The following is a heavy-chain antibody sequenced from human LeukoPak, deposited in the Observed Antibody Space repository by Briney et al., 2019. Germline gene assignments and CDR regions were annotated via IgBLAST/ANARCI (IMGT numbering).Heavy chain of an antibody. Sequence: PGGSLRLSCAASGFTVSSNYMTWVRQAPGKGLQWVSLIDSGGSTYFADSVKGRFTISRDTSKNTLYLQMNSLRAEDTAVYDCARRAPTVTYYYYYYMVVWGKGTTVTVSS. CDR1: GFTVSSNY. CDR2: IDSGGST. CDR3: ARRAPTVTYYYYYYMVV. D-gene: IGHD4-11*01. V-gene: IGHV3-53*01. J-gene: IGHJ6*03.